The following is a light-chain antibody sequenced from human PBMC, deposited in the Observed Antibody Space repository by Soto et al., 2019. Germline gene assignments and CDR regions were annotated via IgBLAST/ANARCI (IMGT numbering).Light chain of an antibody. V-gene: IGLV2-14*01. Sequence: QSALTQPASVSGSPGQSITISCTGTSSDVGGYDYVSWYQLHPGKAPKLMVFQVSNRPSGVSYRISGSKSGNTSSLTISGLQSEDEADYFCSSYPISTADLFGSANKLTVL. CDR1: SSDVGGYDY. J-gene: IGLJ1*01. CDR3: SSYPISTADL. CDR2: QVS.